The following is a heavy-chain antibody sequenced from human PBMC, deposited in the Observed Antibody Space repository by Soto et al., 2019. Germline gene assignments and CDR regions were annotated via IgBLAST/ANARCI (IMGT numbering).Heavy chain of an antibody. D-gene: IGHD5-12*01. CDR2: INHSGST. CDR1: GGSFSGYY. CDR3: ARGGNTIVAPINGIDY. J-gene: IGHJ4*02. Sequence: QVQLQQWGAGLLKPSETLSLTCAVYGGSFSGYYWSWIRQPPGKGLEWIGEINHSGSTNYNPSRKSRVTISVDTSKHQFSLKLSSVTAADTAVYYCARGGNTIVAPINGIDYWGQGTLVTVSS. V-gene: IGHV4-34*01.